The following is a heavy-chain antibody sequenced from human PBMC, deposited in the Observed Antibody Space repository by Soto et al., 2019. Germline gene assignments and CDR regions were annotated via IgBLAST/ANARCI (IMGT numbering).Heavy chain of an antibody. Sequence: EVQLVESGGGLVQPGGSLRLSCAASGFTFSTYWMSWVRQAPGKGLEWVANIKQDGSDKYYVEAVKGRFTISRDNAENSVDLQMTSRSAEDTAVYYGVRDLGGGGNQLWGQGTLVTVSS. CDR2: IKQDGSDK. V-gene: IGHV3-7*01. CDR3: VRDLGGGGNQL. CDR1: GFTFSTYW. D-gene: IGHD3-16*01. J-gene: IGHJ1*01.